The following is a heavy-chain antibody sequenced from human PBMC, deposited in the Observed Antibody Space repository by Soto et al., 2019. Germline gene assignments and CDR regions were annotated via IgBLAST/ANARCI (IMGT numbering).Heavy chain of an antibody. V-gene: IGHV3-33*01. CDR1: GFTFSSYG. J-gene: IGHJ5*02. CDR3: ARDHPLPNYDFWSGYWPPKWFDP. CDR2: LWYVGSNK. Sequence: GGSLRLSCAASGFTFSSYGMHWVRQAPGKGLEWVAVLWYVGSNKYYADSVKGRFTISRDNSKNTLYLQINSLRAEDTAVYYCARDHPLPNYDFWSGYWPPKWFDPWGQGTLVTVSS. D-gene: IGHD3-3*01.